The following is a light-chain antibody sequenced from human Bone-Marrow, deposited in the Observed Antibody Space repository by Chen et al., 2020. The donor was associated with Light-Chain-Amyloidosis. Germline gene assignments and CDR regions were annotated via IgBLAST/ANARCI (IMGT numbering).Light chain of an antibody. Sequence: SYELTQPPSVSVSPGQTARIPCSGDDLPTKYAYWYQQTPGQAPVLVIHRDTERPAGISERFSGSRSGTTATLTISGVQAEDEADYHCQSADSSGTYEVIFGGGTKLTVL. CDR1: DLPTKY. CDR3: QSADSSGTYEVI. V-gene: IGLV3-25*03. CDR2: RDT. J-gene: IGLJ2*01.